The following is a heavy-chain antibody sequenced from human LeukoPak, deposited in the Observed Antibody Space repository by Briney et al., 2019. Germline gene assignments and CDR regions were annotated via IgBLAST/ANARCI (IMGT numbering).Heavy chain of an antibody. Sequence: GGSLRLSCAASGFTFSGSVMHWVRQASGKGLEWVGRITSKPNSYATVYAASVKGRFTISSDDSKNTAYLQMNSLKTEDTAVYYCTGGSGWYSPDYWGQGTLVTVPS. CDR2: ITSKPNSYAT. CDR1: GFTFSGSV. CDR3: TGGSGWYSPDY. D-gene: IGHD6-19*01. V-gene: IGHV3-73*01. J-gene: IGHJ4*02.